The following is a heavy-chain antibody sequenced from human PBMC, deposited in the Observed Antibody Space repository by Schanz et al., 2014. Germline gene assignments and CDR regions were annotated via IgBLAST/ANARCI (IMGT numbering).Heavy chain of an antibody. J-gene: IGHJ4*02. CDR1: GFTFSDHY. V-gene: IGHV3-30-3*01. Sequence: VQLVESGGGMVQPGGSLRLSCAASGFTFSDHYMDWVRQAPGKGLEWVALISYDGNTKYYADSVKGRFTISRDNSKNTLYVQMNSLRADDTAVYYCAMGGYQLHHWGQGSLVTVSS. CDR2: ISYDGNTK. CDR3: AMGGYQLHH. D-gene: IGHD1-7*01.